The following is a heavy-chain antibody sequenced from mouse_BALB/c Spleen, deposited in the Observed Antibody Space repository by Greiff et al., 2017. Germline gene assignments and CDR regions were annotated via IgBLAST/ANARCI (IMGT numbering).Heavy chain of an antibody. V-gene: IGHV5-17*02. J-gene: IGHJ4*01. CDR1: GFTFSSLG. D-gene: IGHD2-3*01. CDR2: ISSGSSTI. CDR3: ARSQNGYYVDAMDY. Sequence: EVQLVESGGGLVQPGGSRKLSCAASGFTFSSLGMHWVRQAPEKGLEWVAYISSGSSTIYYADTVKGRFTISRDNPKNTLFLQMTSLRSEDTAMYYCARSQNGYYVDAMDYWGQGTSVTVSS.